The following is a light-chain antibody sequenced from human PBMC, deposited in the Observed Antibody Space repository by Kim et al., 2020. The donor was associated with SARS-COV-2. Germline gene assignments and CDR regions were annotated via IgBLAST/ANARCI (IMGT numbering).Light chain of an antibody. CDR1: QSISSW. J-gene: IGKJ2*01. CDR2: KAS. V-gene: IGKV1-5*03. CDR3: QQYNSYTYT. Sequence: SAAVGDRVTIPCRASQSISSWLAWYQQKPGKAPKLLIYKASSLESGVPSRFSGSGSGTEFTRTISSLQPDDFATYYCQQYNSYTYTFGQGTKLEI.